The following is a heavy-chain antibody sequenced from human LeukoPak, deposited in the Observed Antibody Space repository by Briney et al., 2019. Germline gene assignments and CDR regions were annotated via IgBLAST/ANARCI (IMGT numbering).Heavy chain of an antibody. D-gene: IGHD6-19*01. Sequence: GGSLRLSCAASGFTFNIYEMNWVRQPPGKGLEWVSYISSSGSTIYYADSVKGRFTISRDNAKNSLYLQMNSLRAEDTAVYYCARGPSSGWYATYYFEYWGQGTLVTVSS. CDR2: ISSSGSTI. CDR1: GFTFNIYE. V-gene: IGHV3-48*03. CDR3: ARGPSSGWYATYYFEY. J-gene: IGHJ4*02.